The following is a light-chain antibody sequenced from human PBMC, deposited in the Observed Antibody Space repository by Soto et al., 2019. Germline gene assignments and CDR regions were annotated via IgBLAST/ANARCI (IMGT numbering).Light chain of an antibody. J-gene: IGLJ1*01. V-gene: IGLV1-40*01. Sequence: SVLTQPPSVSGAPGQRVTISCTGSSSNIGAGYDVHWYQQLPGTAPKLLIYANSNRPSGVPDRFSGSKSGTSASLAITGLQAGDEADYYCQSYDNSLSGSGVFGTGTKLTVL. CDR1: SSNIGAGYD. CDR2: ANS. CDR3: QSYDNSLSGSGV.